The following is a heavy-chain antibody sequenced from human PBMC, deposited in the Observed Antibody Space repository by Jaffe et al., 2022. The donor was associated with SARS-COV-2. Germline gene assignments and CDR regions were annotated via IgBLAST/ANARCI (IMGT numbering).Heavy chain of an antibody. CDR3: ASRYCTKTNCYSMDY. V-gene: IGHV3-21*01. D-gene: IGHD2-2*01. CDR2: INGGSDSI. Sequence: EVQLVESGGGLVKPGGSLRLSCVASGFTFSTYPMNWVRQAPGKGLEWVSSINGGSDSIYYADSVKGRFTISRDNAKNSLYLQMNSLRPEDTAVYYCASRYCTKTNCYSMDYWGQGTLVTVSS. J-gene: IGHJ4*02. CDR1: GFTFSTYP.